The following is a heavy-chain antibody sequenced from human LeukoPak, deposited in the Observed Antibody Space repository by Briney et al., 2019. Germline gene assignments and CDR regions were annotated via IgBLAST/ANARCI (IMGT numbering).Heavy chain of an antibody. J-gene: IGHJ4*02. D-gene: IGHD2-21*02. CDR1: GFTISSNY. CDR3: ARGHCFGGDCYFDY. Sequence: GGSLRLSCAASGFTISSNYMSWVRQAPGKGLEWVSVIYAGGSTYYADSVKGRFTISRDNSKNTLDLQMNSLRAEDTAVYYCARGHCFGGDCYFDYWGPGTLVTVSS. V-gene: IGHV3-66*01. CDR2: IYAGGST.